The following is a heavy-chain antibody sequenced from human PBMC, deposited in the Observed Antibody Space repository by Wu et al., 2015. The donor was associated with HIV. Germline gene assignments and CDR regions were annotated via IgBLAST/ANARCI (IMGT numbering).Heavy chain of an antibody. Sequence: QVQLVQSGAEVKKPGASVKVSCKTSGYTFSNYGISWVRQAPGQGLEWMGWISAYNDNTNYAQKLQGRVIMTTDTSTSTAYMELRSLRSDDTAVYYCASWDVVGAEEYFQHWGQGTLVTVSS. CDR2: ISAYNDNT. CDR3: ASWDVVGAEEYFQH. J-gene: IGHJ1*01. CDR1: GYTFSNYG. V-gene: IGHV1-18*01. D-gene: IGHD1-26*01.